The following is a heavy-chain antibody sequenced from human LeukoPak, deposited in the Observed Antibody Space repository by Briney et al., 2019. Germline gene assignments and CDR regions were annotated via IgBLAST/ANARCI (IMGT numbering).Heavy chain of an antibody. CDR2: ISYDGTNK. CDR3: AGVYGGNRHFDY. CDR1: GFTFSSYA. Sequence: GGSLRLSCAASGFTFSSYAMHWVRQAPGKGLEWEAVISYDGTNKYYADSVKGRFTISRDNSKNTLYLQMNSLRAEDTGVYYCAGVYGGNRHFDYWGQGTLVTVSS. D-gene: IGHD4-23*01. J-gene: IGHJ4*02. V-gene: IGHV3-30*04.